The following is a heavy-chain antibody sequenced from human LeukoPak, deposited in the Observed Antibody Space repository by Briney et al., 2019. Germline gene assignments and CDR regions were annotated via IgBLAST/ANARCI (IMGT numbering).Heavy chain of an antibody. CDR1: GESLNSYY. CDR2: IYESGTT. V-gene: IGHV4-34*01. CDR3: ARGAWATRLGS. Sequence: SETLSLTCAVYGESLNSYYWSWVRQPPGEGLEWIGEIYESGTTEYNPSLKSRVTISLVPSKQQFSLSLSSVTAADTAVYYCARGAWATRLGSWGLGTPVIVSS. J-gene: IGHJ4*02. D-gene: IGHD2-15*01.